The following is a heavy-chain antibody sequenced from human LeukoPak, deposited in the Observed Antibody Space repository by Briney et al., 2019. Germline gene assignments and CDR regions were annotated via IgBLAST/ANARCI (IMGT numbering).Heavy chain of an antibody. D-gene: IGHD3-22*01. J-gene: IGHJ4*02. CDR3: ARRAGDYSHPYDY. CDR1: GFTVSSNS. Sequence: PGGSPRLSCTVSGFTVSSNSMSWVRQAPGKGLEWVSFIYSGGNTHNSDSVKGRFTISRDNSKNTLYLQMNSLRAEDTTVYYCARRAGDYSHPYDYWGQGTLVTVSS. CDR2: IYSGGNT. V-gene: IGHV3-53*01.